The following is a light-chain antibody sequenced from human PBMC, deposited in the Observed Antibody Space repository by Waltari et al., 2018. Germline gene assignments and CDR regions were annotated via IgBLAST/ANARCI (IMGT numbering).Light chain of an antibody. V-gene: IGLV2-14*01. Sequence: QSALTQPASVSGSPGQSITISCTGTSSDVGGYNYVSWYQQHPGKAPKLMIYEVSNRPPGVSNRFSGSKSGTPASLPISWPQAEDEADYYCSSYTSSSTLVVFGGWTKLTVL. CDR1: SSDVGGYNY. CDR3: SSYTSSSTLVV. J-gene: IGLJ2*01. CDR2: EVS.